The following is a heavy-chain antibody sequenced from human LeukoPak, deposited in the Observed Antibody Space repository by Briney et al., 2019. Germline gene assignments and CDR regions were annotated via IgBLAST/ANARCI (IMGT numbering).Heavy chain of an antibody. D-gene: IGHD1-14*01. J-gene: IGHJ5*02. Sequence: DSLKGRFIISRDNAKNSLYLQMNSLRAEDTAVYYCARNSGGWFDPWGQGSLVTVSS. V-gene: IGHV3-7*01. CDR3: ARNSGGWFDP.